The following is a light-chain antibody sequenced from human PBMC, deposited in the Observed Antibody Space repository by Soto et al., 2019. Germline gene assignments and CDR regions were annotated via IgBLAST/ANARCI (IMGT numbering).Light chain of an antibody. J-gene: IGKJ1*01. CDR1: QGISSY. CDR3: QQYNTWPRT. Sequence: DIQLTQSPSFLSASVGDRVTITCRASQGISSYLAWYQQKPGKAPKLLIYAASTLQGGVPSRFSGSGSGTEFTLTISSLQSDDFAVYYCQQYNTWPRTFGQGTKVDIK. CDR2: AAS. V-gene: IGKV1-9*01.